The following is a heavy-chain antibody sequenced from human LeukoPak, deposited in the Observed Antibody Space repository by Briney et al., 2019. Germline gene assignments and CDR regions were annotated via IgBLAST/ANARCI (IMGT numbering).Heavy chain of an antibody. J-gene: IGHJ6*03. V-gene: IGHV1-8*03. D-gene: IGHD4-11*01. CDR2: MNPNSGNT. Sequence: GASVKVSCKASGYTFTSYDINWVRQATGQGLEWMGWMNPNSGNTGYAQKFQGRVTITRNTSISTAYMELSSLRSEDTAVYYCARGLSTVYSNYESRDYYYYMDVWGKGTTVTVSS. CDR3: ARGLSTVYSNYESRDYYYYMDV. CDR1: GYTFTSYD.